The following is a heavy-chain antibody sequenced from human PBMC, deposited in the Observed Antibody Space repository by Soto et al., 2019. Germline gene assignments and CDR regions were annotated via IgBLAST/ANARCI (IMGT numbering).Heavy chain of an antibody. CDR2: IYYSGST. V-gene: IGHV4-31*03. D-gene: IGHD6-19*01. Sequence: TLSLTCTVSGGSISSGGYYWSWTRQHPGKGLEWIGYIYYSGSTYYNPSLKSRVTISVDTSKNQFSLKLSSVTAADTAVYYCARERRIAVAVGFDPWGQGTLVTVS. J-gene: IGHJ5*02. CDR3: ARERRIAVAVGFDP. CDR1: GGSISSGGYY.